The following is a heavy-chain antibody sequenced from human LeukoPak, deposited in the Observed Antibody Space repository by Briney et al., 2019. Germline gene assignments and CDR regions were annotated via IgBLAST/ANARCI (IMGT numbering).Heavy chain of an antibody. CDR2: ISSSSSYI. Sequence: GGSLRLSCAASGFTFSSYSMNWVRQAPGKGLEWVSSISSSSSYIYYADSVKGRFTISRDNAKNSLYLQMNSLRAEDTAVYYCARDNHVLAAIWRFDYWGQGTLVTVSS. D-gene: IGHD2-2*01. CDR3: ARDNHVLAAIWRFDY. V-gene: IGHV3-21*01. CDR1: GFTFSSYS. J-gene: IGHJ4*02.